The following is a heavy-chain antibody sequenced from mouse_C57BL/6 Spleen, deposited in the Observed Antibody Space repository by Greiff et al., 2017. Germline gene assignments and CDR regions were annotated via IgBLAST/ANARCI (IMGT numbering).Heavy chain of an antibody. Sequence: EVHLVESGPGLVKPSQSLSLTCSVTGYSITSGYYWNWIRQFPGNKLEWMGYISYDGSNNYNPSLKNRISITRDTSKNQFFLKLNSVTTEDTATYYCARAGNYGSFAYWGQGTLVTVSA. CDR1: GYSITSGYY. D-gene: IGHD2-2*01. V-gene: IGHV3-6*01. J-gene: IGHJ3*01. CDR2: ISYDGSN. CDR3: ARAGNYGSFAY.